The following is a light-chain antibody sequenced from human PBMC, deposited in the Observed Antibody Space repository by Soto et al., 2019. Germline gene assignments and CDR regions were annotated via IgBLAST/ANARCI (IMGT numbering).Light chain of an antibody. V-gene: IGKV3-20*01. CDR3: QRYDRSPPYP. J-gene: IGKJ2*01. Sequence: EIVLTQSPLTLPLSPGDIATVSCRASQRVSNDYLAWYQKKPGQAPRLLIYGASSRAPGIPDRFTGSGSGTDFTLTIYSVEPEDFAVYYCQRYDRSPPYPFGQGTKLEI. CDR1: QRVSNDY. CDR2: GAS.